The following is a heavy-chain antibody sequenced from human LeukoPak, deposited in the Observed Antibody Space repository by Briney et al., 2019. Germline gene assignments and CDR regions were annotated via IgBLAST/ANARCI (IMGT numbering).Heavy chain of an antibody. J-gene: IGHJ4*02. CDR2: INHSGST. D-gene: IGHD2-2*01. Sequence: PSETLSLTCAVSGGSISDYYWSWIRQPPGKGLEWIGEINHSGSTNYNPSLKSRVTISVDTSKNQFSLKLSSVTAADTAVYYCARGPILVVVPAADITGKTPYDYWGQGTLVTVSS. V-gene: IGHV4-34*01. CDR3: ARGPILVVVPAADITGKTPYDY. CDR1: GGSISDYY.